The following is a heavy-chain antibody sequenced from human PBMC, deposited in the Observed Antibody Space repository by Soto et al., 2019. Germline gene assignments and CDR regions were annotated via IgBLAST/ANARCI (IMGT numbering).Heavy chain of an antibody. J-gene: IGHJ3*02. CDR3: AKDHTVVIRDAFDI. CDR1: GFTFSSYA. V-gene: IGHV3-23*01. D-gene: IGHD3-22*01. CDR2: ISDSGTGT. Sequence: EVQILESGGGLVQPGGSLRLSCAASGFTFSSYAMYWVRQAPGKGLAWVSGISDSGTGTYYADSVKGRFTISRDNSKNTVYLEIKGLRGEDTAVYYCAKDHTVVIRDAFDIWGQGTMVNVSS.